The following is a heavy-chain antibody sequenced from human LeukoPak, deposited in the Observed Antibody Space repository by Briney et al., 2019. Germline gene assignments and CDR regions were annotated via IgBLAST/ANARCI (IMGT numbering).Heavy chain of an antibody. V-gene: IGHV3-74*01. D-gene: IGHD6-19*01. CDR3: ATSVSVPGAN. CDR1: GFTFRNFW. CDR2: VNSDGSIT. Sequence: GGSLRLSCAASGFTFRNFWMNWVRQAPGKGLGWVSRVNSDGSITNYADSVKGRFTISRDNAKNTLYLQMNSLRAEDTAVYYCATSVSVPGANWGQGTLVTVSS. J-gene: IGHJ4*02.